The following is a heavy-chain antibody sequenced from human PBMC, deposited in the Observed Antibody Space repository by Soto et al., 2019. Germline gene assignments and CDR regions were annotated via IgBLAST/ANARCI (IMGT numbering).Heavy chain of an antibody. Sequence: GASVKVSCKASGGTFSSYAISWVRQAPGQGLEWMGGIIPIFGTANYAQKFQGRVTITADESTSTAYMELSSLRSEDTAVYYCARDTTLRRVSYGMDVWVQGTTVIVSS. CDR1: GGTFSSYA. J-gene: IGHJ6*02. V-gene: IGHV1-69*13. CDR2: IIPIFGTA. D-gene: IGHD4-17*01. CDR3: ARDTTLRRVSYGMDV.